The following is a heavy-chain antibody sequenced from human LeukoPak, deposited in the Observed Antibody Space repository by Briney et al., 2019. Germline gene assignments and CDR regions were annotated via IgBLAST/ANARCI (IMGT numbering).Heavy chain of an antibody. CDR2: IKQDGSEK. V-gene: IGHV3-7*01. Sequence: PGGSLRLSCAASGFTFSSYWMSWARQAPGKGLEWVANIKQDGSEKYYVDSVKGRFTISRDNAKNSLYLQMNSLRAEDTAVYYCAREDYGGSYTQRISAFDYWGQGTLVTVSS. J-gene: IGHJ4*02. D-gene: IGHD3-16*01. CDR3: AREDYGGSYTQRISAFDY. CDR1: GFTFSSYW.